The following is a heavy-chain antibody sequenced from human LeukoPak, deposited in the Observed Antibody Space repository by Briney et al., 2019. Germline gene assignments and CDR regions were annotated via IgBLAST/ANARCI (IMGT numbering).Heavy chain of an antibody. J-gene: IGHJ6*03. V-gene: IGHV3-21*01. CDR2: ISSSSSYI. CDR3: ARAAGQYCTNGVCYYMDV. D-gene: IGHD2-8*01. CDR1: GFTFSSYA. Sequence: GGSLRLSCAVSGFTFSSYAMSWVRQAPGKGLEWVSSISSSSSYIYYADSVKGRFTISRDSAKNSLYLQMNSLRAEDTAVYYCARAAGQYCTNGVCYYMDVWGKGTTVTVSS.